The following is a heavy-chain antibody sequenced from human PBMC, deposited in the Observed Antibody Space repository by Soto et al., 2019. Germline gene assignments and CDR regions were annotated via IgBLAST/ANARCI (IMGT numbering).Heavy chain of an antibody. J-gene: IGHJ6*02. V-gene: IGHV1-2*04. CDR1: GYTFTSYG. D-gene: IGHD3-3*01. Sequence: ASVKVSCKASGYTFTSYGISWVRQAPGQGLEWMGWINPNSGGTNYAQKFQGWVTMTRDTSISTAYMELSRLRSDDTAVYYCARALMGDFWSGYPYYYYGMDVWGQGTTVTVSS. CDR3: ARALMGDFWSGYPYYYYGMDV. CDR2: INPNSGGT.